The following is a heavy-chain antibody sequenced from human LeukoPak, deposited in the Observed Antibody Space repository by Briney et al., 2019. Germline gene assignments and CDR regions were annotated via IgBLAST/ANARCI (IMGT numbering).Heavy chain of an antibody. CDR2: ISYDGSNK. J-gene: IGHJ6*02. Sequence: GGSLRLSCAASGFTFSSYGMHWVRQAPGKGLEWVAVISYDGSNKYYADSVKGRFTISRDNSKNTLYLQMNSLRAEDTAVYYCTKVVAATVEYYYYGMDAWGQGTTVTVSS. D-gene: IGHD2-15*01. V-gene: IGHV3-30*18. CDR3: TKVVAATVEYYYYGMDA. CDR1: GFTFSSYG.